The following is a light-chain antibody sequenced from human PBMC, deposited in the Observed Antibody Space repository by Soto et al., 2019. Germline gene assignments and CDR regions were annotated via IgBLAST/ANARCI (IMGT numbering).Light chain of an antibody. CDR2: GAS. J-gene: IGKJ1*01. V-gene: IGKV3-20*01. CDR1: QSVTNSY. CDR3: QQYGTSPWT. Sequence: EIVMTQSPVTLSVSPGERATLSCRASQSVTNSYLAWYQQKPGQAPRLLIYGASTRATGIPARFSGSGSGTEFTLTISRLEPEDFAVYHCQQYGTSPWTFGQGTKVDIK.